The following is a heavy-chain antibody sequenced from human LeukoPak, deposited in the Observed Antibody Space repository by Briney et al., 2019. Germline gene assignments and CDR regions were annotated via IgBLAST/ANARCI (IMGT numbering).Heavy chain of an antibody. CDR1: GFSFSSYF. V-gene: IGHV3-21*01. D-gene: IGHD4-11*01. CDR3: ARNDYHFDY. J-gene: IGHJ4*02. CDR2: ISASGDET. Sequence: GGSLRLSCAASGFSFSSYFMTWARQPPGKGLEWVSAISASGDETHYADSVKGRFTISRDNAKNSLYLQMNSLRAEDTAVYYCARNDYHFDYWGQGTLVTVSS.